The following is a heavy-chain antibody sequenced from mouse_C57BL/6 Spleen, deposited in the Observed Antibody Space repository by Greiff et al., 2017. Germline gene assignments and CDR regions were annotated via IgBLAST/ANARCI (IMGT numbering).Heavy chain of an antibody. J-gene: IGHJ4*01. CDR1: GYSFSSSW. CDR3: ARSGAYYSNYDAMDY. V-gene: IGHV1-82*01. Sequence: QVQLKESGPELVKPGASVKISCKASGYSFSSSWMNWVKQRPGKGLEWIGRIYPGDGDTNYNGKFKGKATLTADKSSSTAYMQLSSLTSEDSAVYFCARSGAYYSNYDAMDYWGQGTSVTVSS. CDR2: IYPGDGDT. D-gene: IGHD2-5*01.